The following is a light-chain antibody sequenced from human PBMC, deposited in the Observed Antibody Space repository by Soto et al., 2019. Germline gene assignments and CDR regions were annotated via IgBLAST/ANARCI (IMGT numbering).Light chain of an antibody. Sequence: EIVMTQFPATLSESPGERVTLSCRASQSVSTNVAWYQQKPDEAPRLLIFDASARAVDIPGRFSGSVSGTEFTLTISSLQPEDFAVYFCHSYDKWPPGTFGQGTKVDIK. CDR1: QSVSTN. V-gene: IGKV3D-15*01. J-gene: IGKJ1*01. CDR3: HSYDKWPPGT. CDR2: DAS.